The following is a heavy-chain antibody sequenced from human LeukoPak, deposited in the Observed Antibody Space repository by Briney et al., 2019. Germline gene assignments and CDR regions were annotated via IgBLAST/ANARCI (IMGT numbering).Heavy chain of an antibody. Sequence: GGSLRLSCAASGFTVSNNYMSWVRQAPGKGLEWVSLIYSGGNTYYADSVKGRVTISRDNSKNTLYLQMNSLRAEDTAVYYCARVVSYYDSSGNRYNWFDPWGQGTLVTVSS. CDR1: GFTVSNNY. J-gene: IGHJ5*02. V-gene: IGHV3-53*01. CDR3: ARVVSYYDSSGNRYNWFDP. D-gene: IGHD3-22*01. CDR2: IYSGGNT.